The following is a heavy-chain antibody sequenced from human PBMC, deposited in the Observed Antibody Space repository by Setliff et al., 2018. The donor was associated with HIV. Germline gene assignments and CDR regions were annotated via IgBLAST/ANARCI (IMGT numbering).Heavy chain of an antibody. J-gene: IGHJ4*02. Sequence: SETLSLTCTVSGGSIRGYYWSWLRQPPGKRLEWIGYVFYTGSTTYSPSLKSRLTISVDTSQHQFSLKLTSVTAADTAVYYCARQVPIPGVAVTPIDFWGQGILVTVSS. V-gene: IGHV4-59*08. CDR3: ARQVPIPGVAVTPIDF. CDR2: VFYTGST. D-gene: IGHD3-22*01. CDR1: GGSIRGYY.